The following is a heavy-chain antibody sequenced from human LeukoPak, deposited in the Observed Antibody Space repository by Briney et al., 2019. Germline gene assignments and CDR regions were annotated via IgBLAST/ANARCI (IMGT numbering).Heavy chain of an antibody. D-gene: IGHD2-2*01. Sequence: TSETLSLTCTVSGDSISSGDYYWSWIRQPAGKGLEWIGRISSSGSTNYNPSLKSRVTISVDTSKNQFSLKLSSVTAADTAVYYCARQKPYQLLRIDYWGQGTLVTVSS. CDR2: ISSSGST. J-gene: IGHJ4*02. CDR1: GDSISSGDYY. V-gene: IGHV4-61*02. CDR3: ARQKPYQLLRIDY.